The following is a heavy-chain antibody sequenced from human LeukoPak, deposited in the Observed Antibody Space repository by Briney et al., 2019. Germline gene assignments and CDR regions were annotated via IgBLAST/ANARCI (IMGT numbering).Heavy chain of an antibody. J-gene: IGHJ4*02. D-gene: IGHD1-26*01. Sequence: PGGSLRLSCAASGFTFSSYAMSWVRQAPGKGLEWVSAISGSGGSTYYADSVKGRFTVSRDNAKNSLYLQMSSLRAEDTAVYYCARRSGSYDYWGQGTLVTVSS. CDR1: GFTFSSYA. V-gene: IGHV3-23*01. CDR2: ISGSGGST. CDR3: ARRSGSYDY.